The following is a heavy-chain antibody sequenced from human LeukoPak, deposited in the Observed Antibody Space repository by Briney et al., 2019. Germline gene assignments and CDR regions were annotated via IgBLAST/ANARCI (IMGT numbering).Heavy chain of an antibody. CDR3: ARAPEYGWGSYLLY. Sequence: PSETLSLTCTVSGGSISPYYWTWIRQPPGKGLESIGYFFKSGSTKYNPSLKSRVTISADTSKNQISLKLNSVTAADTGVYYCARAPEYGWGSYLLYWGQGIQVTVSS. CDR1: GGSISPYY. D-gene: IGHD3-10*01. J-gene: IGHJ4*02. V-gene: IGHV4-4*08. CDR2: FFKSGST.